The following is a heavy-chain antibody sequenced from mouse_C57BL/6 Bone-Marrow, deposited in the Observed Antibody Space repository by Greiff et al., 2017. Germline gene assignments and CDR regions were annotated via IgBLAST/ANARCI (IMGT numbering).Heavy chain of an antibody. CDR1: GYTFTDYE. CDR3: TSPYYDYDDAMDY. CDR2: IDPETGGT. D-gene: IGHD2-4*01. V-gene: IGHV1-15*01. Sequence: VQLVESGAELVRPGASVTLSCKASGYTFTDYEMHWVKQTPVHGLEWIGAIDPETGGTAYNQKFKGKAILTADKSSSTAYIELRSLTSEDSAVYYCTSPYYDYDDAMDYWGQGTSVTVSS. J-gene: IGHJ4*01.